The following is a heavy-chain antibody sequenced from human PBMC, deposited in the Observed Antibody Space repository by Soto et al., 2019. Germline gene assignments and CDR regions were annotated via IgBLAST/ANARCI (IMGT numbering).Heavy chain of an antibody. D-gene: IGHD1-26*01. CDR1: GFTFSSYW. J-gene: IGHJ2*01. CDR3: ARGGSLNWYFDL. CDR2: INSDGSST. Sequence: EVQLVESGGGLVQPGGSLRLSCAASGFTFSSYWMHWVRQAPGKGLVWVSRINSDGSSTSYADSVKGRFTISIDNAKKKLYLQMNSLRAEDTAVYYCARGGSLNWYFDLWGRGTLVTVSS. V-gene: IGHV3-74*01.